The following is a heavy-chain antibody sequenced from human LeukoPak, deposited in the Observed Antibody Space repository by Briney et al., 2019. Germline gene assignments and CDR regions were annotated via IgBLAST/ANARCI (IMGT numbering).Heavy chain of an antibody. CDR1: GFTFSSYA. V-gene: IGHV3-23*01. D-gene: IGHD4-17*01. CDR2: ISGSGGST. J-gene: IGHJ5*02. CDR3: AKDRGEGGFYGDYFGFDP. Sequence: GGSLRLSCAASGFTFSSYAMSWVRQAPGKGLEWVSAISGSGGSTYYADSVKGRFTISRDNSKNTLYLQMNSLRAEDTAVYYCAKDRGEGGFYGDYFGFDPWGQGTLVTVSS.